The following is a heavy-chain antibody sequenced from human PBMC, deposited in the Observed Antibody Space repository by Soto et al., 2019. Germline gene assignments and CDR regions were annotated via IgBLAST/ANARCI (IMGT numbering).Heavy chain of an antibody. CDR2: INPSDGST. CDR1: GYSFTSYF. J-gene: IGHJ3*01. D-gene: IGHD2-21*01. V-gene: IGHV1-46*01. CDR3: ARITYAVGGDFDL. Sequence: QVQLVQSGAEVKKPGASVKVSCTASGYSFTSYFMNWVRQAPGQGLEWMVIINPSDGSTTYAQKFQASATVTRNTSRTMLSMYLTGLRSEVSAVDCCARITYAVGGDFDLWGQGTMVTVSS.